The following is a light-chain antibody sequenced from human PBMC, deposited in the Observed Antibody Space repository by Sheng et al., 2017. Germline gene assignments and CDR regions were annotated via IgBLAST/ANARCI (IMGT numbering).Light chain of an antibody. CDR3: QQYGGPPQT. Sequence: EIVLTQSPGTLSLSPGERATLSCRASQSVSLYLAWYQQKPGQAPRLVIYGASSRATGIPDRFTGSGSGTDFTLTISRLEPEDFAVYYCQQYGGPPQTFGQGTKLEI. J-gene: IGKJ2*01. CDR2: GAS. CDR1: QSVSLY. V-gene: IGKV3-20*01.